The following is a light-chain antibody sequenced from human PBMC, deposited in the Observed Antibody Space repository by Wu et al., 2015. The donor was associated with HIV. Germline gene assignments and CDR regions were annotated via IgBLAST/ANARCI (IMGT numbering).Light chain of an antibody. CDR3: QHYSSSPTMYT. CDR1: QSVSSNY. Sequence: CRASQSVSSNYLRPGYQKENLARLPRLLIYAASSRATGIPDRFSGSESGTDFTLTISRLEPEDFAVYYCQHYSSSPTMYTFGQGTKLEIK. J-gene: IGKJ2*01. V-gene: IGKV3-20*01. CDR2: AAS.